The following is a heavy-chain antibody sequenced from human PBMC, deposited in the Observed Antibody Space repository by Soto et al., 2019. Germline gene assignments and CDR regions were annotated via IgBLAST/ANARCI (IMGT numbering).Heavy chain of an antibody. J-gene: IGHJ6*03. Sequence: PSETLSLTCTVSGGSISSYYWSWIRQPPGKGLEWIGYIYYSGSTNYNPSLKSRVTISVDTSKNQFSLKLSSATAADTAVYYCARGAGGTSYYMDVWGKGTTVTVSS. V-gene: IGHV4-59*08. CDR1: GGSISSYY. CDR2: IYYSGST. CDR3: ARGAGGTSYYMDV. D-gene: IGHD3-10*01.